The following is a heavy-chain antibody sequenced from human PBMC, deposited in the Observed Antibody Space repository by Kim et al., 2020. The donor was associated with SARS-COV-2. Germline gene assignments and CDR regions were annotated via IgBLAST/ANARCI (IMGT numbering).Heavy chain of an antibody. CDR3: ARDPPRDWNSVKGCYYYYGIDV. Sequence: SETLSLTCTVSGGSISSYYWNWIRQPAGKGLEWIGRIYTSWSTNNNPSLKSRVTMSVDTSKTQYSLKLSSVTAADTAVYYCARDPPRDWNSVKGCYYYYGIDVWGQGTTVTVSS. D-gene: IGHD1-7*01. J-gene: IGHJ6*02. CDR2: IYTSWST. V-gene: IGHV4-4*07. CDR1: GGSISSYY.